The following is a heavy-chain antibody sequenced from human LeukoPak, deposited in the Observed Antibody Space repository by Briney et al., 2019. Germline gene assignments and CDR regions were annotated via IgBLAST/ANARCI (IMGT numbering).Heavy chain of an antibody. D-gene: IGHD3-16*01. Sequence: GGSLRLSCAASGFTFSSYDMHWGRQATGKGLEWVSAIGTAGDTYYPGSVKGRFTISRENAKNSLYLQMNSLRAGDTAVYYCARGRNGYYFDYWGQGTLVTVSS. J-gene: IGHJ4*02. CDR2: IGTAGDT. CDR1: GFTFSSYD. V-gene: IGHV3-13*01. CDR3: ARGRNGYYFDY.